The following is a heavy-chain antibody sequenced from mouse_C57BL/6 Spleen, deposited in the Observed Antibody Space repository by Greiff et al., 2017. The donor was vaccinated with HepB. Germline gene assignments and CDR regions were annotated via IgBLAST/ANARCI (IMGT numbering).Heavy chain of an antibody. D-gene: IGHD2-4*01. V-gene: IGHV1-19*01. CDR3: ASYDYDWFAY. CDR1: GYTFTDYY. J-gene: IGHJ3*01. Sequence: EVKLMESGPVLVKPGASVKMSCKASGYTFTDYYMNWVKQSHGKSLEWIGVINPYNGGTSYNQKFKGKATLTVDKSSSTAYMELNSLTSEDSAVYYCASYDYDWFAYWGQGTLVTVSA. CDR2: INPYNGGT.